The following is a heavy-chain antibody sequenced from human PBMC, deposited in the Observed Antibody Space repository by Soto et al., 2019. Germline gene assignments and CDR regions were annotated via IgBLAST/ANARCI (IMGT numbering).Heavy chain of an antibody. Sequence: SETLSLTCTVSGGSITSGGYSWTWLRQSLEKRQERIGYIYQSGSAYYNPPLKSRVTISVDRSKNKFALNLTSVTAADTAVYYCARYYYGMDVWGQGTTVTVSS. CDR1: GGSITSGGYS. CDR3: ARYYYGMDV. J-gene: IGHJ6*02. V-gene: IGHV4-30-2*06. CDR2: IYQSGSA.